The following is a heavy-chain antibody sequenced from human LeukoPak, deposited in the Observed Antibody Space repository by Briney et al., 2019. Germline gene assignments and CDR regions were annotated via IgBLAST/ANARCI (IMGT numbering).Heavy chain of an antibody. V-gene: IGHV4-59*01. D-gene: IGHD1-1*01. Sequence: PSETLSLTCTVSGGSISSYYWSWIRQPPGKGLEWIGYIYYSGSTNYNPSLKSRVTISVDTSKNQFSLKLSSVTAADTAVYYCARGVRNIDYWGQGTLVTVSS. CDR1: GGSISSYY. CDR3: ARGVRNIDY. CDR2: IYYSGST. J-gene: IGHJ4*02.